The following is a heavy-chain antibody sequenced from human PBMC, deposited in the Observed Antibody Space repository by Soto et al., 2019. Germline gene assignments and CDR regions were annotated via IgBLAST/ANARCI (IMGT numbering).Heavy chain of an antibody. Sequence: SETLSLTCAVYGGSFSGYYWSWIRQPPGKGLEWIGEINHSGSTNYNPSLRSRVTISVDPSKHQFSLKLRSVTAADTAVYFFARGKREYYVSGCYYNYRYYYYYYMDVWGKGTTVTFSS. CDR1: GGSFSGYY. D-gene: IGHD3-10*01. CDR2: INHSGST. J-gene: IGHJ6*03. CDR3: ARGKREYYVSGCYYNYRYYYYYYMDV. V-gene: IGHV4-34*01.